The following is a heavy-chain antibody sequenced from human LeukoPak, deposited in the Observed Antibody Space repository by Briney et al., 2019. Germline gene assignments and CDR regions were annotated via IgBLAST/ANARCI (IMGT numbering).Heavy chain of an antibody. CDR3: ARPGQLGEYTPYYFDY. J-gene: IGHJ4*02. CDR2: IYPVDSDT. V-gene: IGHV5-51*01. CDR1: GYSFTSYW. D-gene: IGHD3-16*01. Sequence: GESLKISCKGSGYSFTSYWIGWVRQMPGKGLEWMGIIYPVDSDTSYSPSFQGQVTISADKSISTAYLQWSSLKASDTAMYYCARPGQLGEYTPYYFDYWGQGTLVTVSS.